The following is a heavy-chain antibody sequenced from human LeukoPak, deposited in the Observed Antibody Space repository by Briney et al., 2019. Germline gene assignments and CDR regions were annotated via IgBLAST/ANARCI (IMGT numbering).Heavy chain of an antibody. CDR3: ARTRSGKPDF. CDR1: GSTFIVHY. D-gene: IGHD6-25*01. CDR2: VNPSSGGT. J-gene: IGHJ4*02. V-gene: IGHV1-2*02. Sequence: SVKVSCKASGSTFIVHYIHWVRQAPGQGLEWMGWVNPSSGGTNYAQKFQDRVTMTRDTSISTAYMELSSLRSDDTAVYYCARTRSGKPDFWGQGTLVTVSS.